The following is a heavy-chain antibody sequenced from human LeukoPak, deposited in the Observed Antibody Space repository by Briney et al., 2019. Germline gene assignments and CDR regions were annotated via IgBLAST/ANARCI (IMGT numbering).Heavy chain of an antibody. D-gene: IGHD3-22*01. CDR2: VHYSGST. V-gene: IGHV4-39*07. J-gene: IGHJ4*02. Sequence: PSETLSLTCTVSGGCISSTSYYWGWIRQPPGKGLEWIGSVHYSGSTYDNPSLRSRVTISVDTSKNQFSLKLTFVTAADTAVYYCARDWNNYDTSGYHRPFDYWGQGTLVTVSS. CDR3: ARDWNNYDTSGYHRPFDY. CDR1: GGCISSTSYY.